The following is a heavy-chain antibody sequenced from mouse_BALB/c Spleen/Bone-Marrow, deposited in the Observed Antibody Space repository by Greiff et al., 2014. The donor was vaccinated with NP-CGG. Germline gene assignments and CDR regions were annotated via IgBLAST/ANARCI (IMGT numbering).Heavy chain of an antibody. CDR2: ITTYSTNA. Sequence: VQLVESGPELARPGESVKISCKGSGYTFTDYAIHWVKQSHAKSLEWIGVITTYSTNANYNQKFKGKATMTVDKSSSTAYMELARLTSEDSDIYYCARGGTGPLAYWGQGTLVTVSA. V-gene: IGHV1-67*01. CDR1: GYTFTDYA. CDR3: ARGGTGPLAY. D-gene: IGHD3-3*01. J-gene: IGHJ3*01.